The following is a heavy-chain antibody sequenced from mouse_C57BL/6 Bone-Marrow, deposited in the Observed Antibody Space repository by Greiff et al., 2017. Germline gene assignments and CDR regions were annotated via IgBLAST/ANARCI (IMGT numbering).Heavy chain of an antibody. CDR2: IYPRSGNT. Sequence: QVQLKESGAELARPGASVKLSCKASGYTFTSYGISWVKQRTGQGLEWIGEIYPRSGNTYYNEKFKGKATLTADKSSSTAYMELRSLTSEDSSVYVCAIRVLYGRALYYLDYWGQGTTLTVSS. J-gene: IGHJ2*01. D-gene: IGHD1-1*01. CDR3: AIRVLYGRALYYLDY. V-gene: IGHV1-81*01. CDR1: GYTFTSYG.